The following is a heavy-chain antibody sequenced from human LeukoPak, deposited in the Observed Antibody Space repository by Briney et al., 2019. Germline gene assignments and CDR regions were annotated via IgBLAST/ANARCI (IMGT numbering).Heavy chain of an antibody. Sequence: ASVKVSCKASGYTFTSYDINWVRQATGQGLEWMGWMNPNSGNTGYAQKFQGRVTMTRNTSISTAYMELSSLRSEDTAVYYCARGLTFRIGAAGANWFDPWGQGTLATVSS. D-gene: IGHD6-13*01. J-gene: IGHJ5*02. CDR1: GYTFTSYD. V-gene: IGHV1-8*01. CDR2: MNPNSGNT. CDR3: ARGLTFRIGAAGANWFDP.